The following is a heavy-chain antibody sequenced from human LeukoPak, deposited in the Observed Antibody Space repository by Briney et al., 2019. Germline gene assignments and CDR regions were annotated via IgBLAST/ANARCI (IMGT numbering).Heavy chain of an antibody. CDR1: GFTFSNYG. J-gene: IGHJ5*02. CDR2: ISYDGSNK. V-gene: IGHV3-30*18. Sequence: GGSLRLSCSASGFTFSNYGMHWVRQAPGKGLEWVAVISYDGSNKDYADSVKGRFTISRDNSKNTLYLQMNSLRAEDTAVYYCAKEMVRGVITTGAWGQGTLVTVSS. D-gene: IGHD3-10*01. CDR3: AKEMVRGVITTGA.